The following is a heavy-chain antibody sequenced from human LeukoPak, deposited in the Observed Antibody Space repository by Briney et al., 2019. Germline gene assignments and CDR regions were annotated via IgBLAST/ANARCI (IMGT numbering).Heavy chain of an antibody. CDR1: GYSISSGYY. CDR3: ARGDGRDGYTYMDV. CDR2: IYHSEST. D-gene: IGHD5-24*01. J-gene: IGHJ6*03. V-gene: IGHV4-38-2*01. Sequence: PSETLSLTCAVSGYSISSGYYWGWIRQPPGKGLEWIGSIYHSESTYYNPSLKSRVTISVDTSKNQFSLKLSSVTAADTAVYYCARGDGRDGYTYMDVWGKGTTVTVPS.